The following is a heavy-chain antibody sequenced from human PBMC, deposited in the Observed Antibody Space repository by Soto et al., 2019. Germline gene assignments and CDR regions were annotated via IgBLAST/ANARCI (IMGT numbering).Heavy chain of an antibody. Sequence: EVQLVESGGGLVKPGGSLRLSCAASGFTFSSYSMNWFRQAPGKGLEWVSSISSSSSYIYYADSVKGRFTISRDNAKNSLYRQMNSLRAEDTAVYYCARDVRTYSGSYYGMDVWVQGTTVTVSS. CDR2: ISSSSSYI. CDR1: GFTFSSYS. J-gene: IGHJ6*02. CDR3: ARDVRTYSGSYYGMDV. V-gene: IGHV3-21*01. D-gene: IGHD1-26*01.